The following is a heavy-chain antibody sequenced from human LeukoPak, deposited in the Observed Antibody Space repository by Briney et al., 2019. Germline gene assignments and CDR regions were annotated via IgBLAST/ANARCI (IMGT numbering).Heavy chain of an antibody. V-gene: IGHV5-51*01. CDR2: IYPGDADT. D-gene: IGHD3-9*01. J-gene: IGHJ6*02. CDR3: KTPYDIYDYYGMDV. CDR1: GYSFTIYL. Sequence: GESLKISCKGSGYSFTIYLIGCVRQMPGKGLEWMVIIYPGDADTRYSPALQGQVTISADKSISTDYLQWSSLKASDTFIFKRKTPYDIYDYYGMDVWGQGTTVTVSS.